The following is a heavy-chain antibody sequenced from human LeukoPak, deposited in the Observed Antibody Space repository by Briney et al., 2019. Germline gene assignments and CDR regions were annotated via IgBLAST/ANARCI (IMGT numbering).Heavy chain of an antibody. D-gene: IGHD2-2*01. J-gene: IGHJ6*03. CDR1: GFTFSSYW. V-gene: IGHV3-7*01. CDR3: ARDGPAAKYYYYYYYMDV. Sequence: TGGSLGLSCAASGFTFSSYWMSWVRQAPGKGLEWVANIKQDGSEKYYVDSVKGRFTISRDNAKNPLYLQMNSLRAEDTAVYYCARDGPAAKYYYYYYYMDVWGKGTTVTVSS. CDR2: IKQDGSEK.